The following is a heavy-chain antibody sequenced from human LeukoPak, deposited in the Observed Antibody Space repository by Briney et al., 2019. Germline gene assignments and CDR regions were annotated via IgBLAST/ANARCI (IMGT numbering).Heavy chain of an antibody. CDR2: IYYSGST. D-gene: IGHD3-22*01. CDR1: GDSISTSSYY. J-gene: IGHJ4*02. Sequence: SETLSLTCTVSGDSISTSSYYWGWIRQPPGKGLEWLGSIYYSGSTYYNPSLKSRVTISVDTFKNQFSLNLYSVTAADTAVFYCARSYYYDYRQIDYWGQGTLVTVSS. V-gene: IGHV4-39*01. CDR3: ARSYYYDYRQIDY.